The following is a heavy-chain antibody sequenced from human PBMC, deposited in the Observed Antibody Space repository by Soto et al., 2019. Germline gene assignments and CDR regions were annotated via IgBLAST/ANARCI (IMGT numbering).Heavy chain of an antibody. CDR1: GGSISSCGYY. CDR2: IYYSGST. CDR3: ERGITIAASHDAFDI. V-gene: IGHV4-31*01. D-gene: IGHD6-6*01. J-gene: IGHJ3*02. Sequence: QVQLQESGPGLVKPSQTLSLTCTVSGGSISSCGYYWSWIRQHPEKGLEWIGYIYYSGSTYYNTSLKSLVTISVDTSKNQFSLKLSSVTAADTAVYYCERGITIAASHDAFDIWGQGTMVTVSS.